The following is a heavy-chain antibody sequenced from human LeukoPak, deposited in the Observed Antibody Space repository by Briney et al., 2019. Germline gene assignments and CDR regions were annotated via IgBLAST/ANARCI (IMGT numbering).Heavy chain of an antibody. Sequence: GGSLRLSCAASGFTFSSYAMHWVRQAPGKGLEWVAVISYDGSNKYYADSVKGRFTISGDNSKNTLYLQMNSLRAEDTAVYYCARVFRRVLLWFGELFAFDYWGQGTLVTVSS. D-gene: IGHD3-10*01. CDR2: ISYDGSNK. V-gene: IGHV3-30-3*01. J-gene: IGHJ4*02. CDR1: GFTFSSYA. CDR3: ARVFRRVLLWFGELFAFDY.